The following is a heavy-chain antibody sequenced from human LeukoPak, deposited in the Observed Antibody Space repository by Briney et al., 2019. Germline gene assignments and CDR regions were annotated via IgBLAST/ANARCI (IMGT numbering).Heavy chain of an antibody. Sequence: GGSLRLSCVASGFTFSGFEMNCVRQAPGKGLEWISYISSSYRTIYYADSVKGRSTVSRDNTKNSIYLQMNSLRVEDTAVYYCARDDSMVTVSGMDVWGQGTTVTVSS. J-gene: IGHJ6*02. V-gene: IGHV3-48*03. CDR1: GFTFSGFE. CDR3: ARDDSMVTVSGMDV. CDR2: ISSSYRTI. D-gene: IGHD2-21*02.